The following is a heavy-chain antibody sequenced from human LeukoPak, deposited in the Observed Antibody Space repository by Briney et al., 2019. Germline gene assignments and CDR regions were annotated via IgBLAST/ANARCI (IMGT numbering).Heavy chain of an antibody. CDR1: GYTLTELS. Sequence: VASVKVSCKVSGYTLTELSMHWVRQAPGKGLEWMGGFDPEDGETIYAQKFQGRVTMTEDTSTDTAYMELSSLRSEDTAVYYCATDRYSSSWYRFDYWGQGTLVIVSS. V-gene: IGHV1-24*01. CDR3: ATDRYSSSWYRFDY. D-gene: IGHD6-13*01. J-gene: IGHJ4*02. CDR2: FDPEDGET.